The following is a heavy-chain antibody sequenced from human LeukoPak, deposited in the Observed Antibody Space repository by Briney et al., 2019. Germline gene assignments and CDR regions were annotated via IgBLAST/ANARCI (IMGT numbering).Heavy chain of an antibody. CDR3: ARVQNYYDSSGYSTFDY. D-gene: IGHD3-22*01. J-gene: IGHJ4*02. CDR2: IYYSGST. Sequence: PSETLSLTCTVSGGSISSSSYYWGWIRQPPGKGLEWIGSIYYSGSTYYNPSLKSRVTISVDTSKNQFSLKLSSVTAADTAVYYCARVQNYYDSSGYSTFDYRGQGTLVTVSS. CDR1: GGSISSSSYY. V-gene: IGHV4-39*07.